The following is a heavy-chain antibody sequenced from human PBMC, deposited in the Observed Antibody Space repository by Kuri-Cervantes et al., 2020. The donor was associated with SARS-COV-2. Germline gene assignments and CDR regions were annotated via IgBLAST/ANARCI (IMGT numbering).Heavy chain of an antibody. J-gene: IGHJ4*01. V-gene: IGHV3-23*01. CDR3: AKTFFGLLIKYFDY. CDR1: GFTFSSYA. Sequence: GESLKISCAASGFTFSSYAMSWVRQATGKGLEWVSAISGSGGSTYYADSVKGRFTISRDNSKNTLYLQMNSLRAEDTAVYYCAKTFFGLLIKYFDYWGLGNQV. D-gene: IGHD3/OR15-3a*01. CDR2: ISGSGGST.